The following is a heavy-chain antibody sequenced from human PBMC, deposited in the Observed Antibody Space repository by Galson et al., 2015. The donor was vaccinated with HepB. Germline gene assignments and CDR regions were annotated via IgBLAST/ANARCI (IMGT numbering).Heavy chain of an antibody. CDR1: GGTFSSYA. D-gene: IGHD3-22*01. CDR3: ASSNRDTMISSWYYFDY. J-gene: IGHJ4*02. Sequence: SVKVSCKASGGTFSSYAISWVRQAPGQGLEWMGGIIPILGIANYAQKFQGRVTITADKSTSTAYMELSSLRSEDTAVYYCASSNRDTMISSWYYFDYWGQGTLVTVSS. V-gene: IGHV1-69*10. CDR2: IIPILGIA.